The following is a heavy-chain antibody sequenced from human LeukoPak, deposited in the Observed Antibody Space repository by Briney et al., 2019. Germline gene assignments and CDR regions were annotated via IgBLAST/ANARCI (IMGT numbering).Heavy chain of an antibody. CDR2: IWYDGSNK. CDR3: ARGAYCSGGRCPGAFDI. D-gene: IGHD2-15*01. J-gene: IGHJ3*02. V-gene: IGHV3-33*01. Sequence: PGGSLRLSCAASRFTFSNYAMYWVRQAPGKGLEWVTVIWYDGSNKYYADSVKGRFTISRDNSKNTLYLQMNSLRAEDTAVYYCARGAYCSGGRCPGAFDIWGQGTMVTVSS. CDR1: RFTFSNYA.